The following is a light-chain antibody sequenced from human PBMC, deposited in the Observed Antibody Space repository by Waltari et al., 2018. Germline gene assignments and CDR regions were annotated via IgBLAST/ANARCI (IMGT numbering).Light chain of an antibody. CDR2: AAT. Sequence: DIQMTQSPSSLSASVGDTVTITCRASQGISSYLNWFQQKPGKAPKLLIYAATTLQSGVPSRFSGSESGTELTLTISSLQPEDFATYFCLQHYIYPYSFGQGTKVEIK. CDR1: QGISSY. CDR3: LQHYIYPYS. J-gene: IGKJ2*03. V-gene: IGKV1-17*01.